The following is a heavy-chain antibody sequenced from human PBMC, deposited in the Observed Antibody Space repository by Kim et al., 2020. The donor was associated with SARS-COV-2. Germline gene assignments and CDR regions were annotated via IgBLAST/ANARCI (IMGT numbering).Heavy chain of an antibody. CDR3: ASQVMITFGGVIMHEGRYDY. CDR1: GGTFSSYA. CDR2: IIPIFGTA. J-gene: IGHJ4*02. V-gene: IGHV1-69*13. D-gene: IGHD3-16*02. Sequence: SVKVSCKASGGTFSSYAISWVRQAPGQGLEWMGGIIPIFGTANYAQKFQGRVTITADESTSTAYMELSSLRSEDTAVYYCASQVMITFGGVIMHEGRYDYWGQGTLVTVSS.